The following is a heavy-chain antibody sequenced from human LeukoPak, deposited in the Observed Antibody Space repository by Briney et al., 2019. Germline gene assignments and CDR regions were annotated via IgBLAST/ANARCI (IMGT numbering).Heavy chain of an antibody. D-gene: IGHD2-21*02. CDR3: ARTAYGPSRGFDL. J-gene: IGHJ5*02. Sequence: SETLSLTCAVYGGSFSGYYWSWIRQPPGKGLEWIGEINHSGSTYYNPSLKSRVTISVDTSKNQFSLRLRSVIAADTAVYYCARTAYGPSRGFDLWGQGTLVTVSS. V-gene: IGHV4-34*01. CDR1: GGSFSGYY. CDR2: INHSGST.